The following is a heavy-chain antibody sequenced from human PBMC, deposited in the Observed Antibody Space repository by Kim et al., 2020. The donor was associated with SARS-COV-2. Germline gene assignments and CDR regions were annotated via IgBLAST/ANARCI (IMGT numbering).Heavy chain of an antibody. Sequence: LSLTCAASVFTFISYAINWVRQAPGKGLEWVSYISSSSGKIDYADSVKGRFTISRDNAKNSVYLQMNSLRDEDTAVYYCARDRSFGSTLYYYFDYWGQGALVTVSS. V-gene: IGHV3-48*02. CDR1: VFTFISYA. CDR3: ARDRSFGSTLYYYFDY. D-gene: IGHD6-13*01. CDR2: ISSSSGKI. J-gene: IGHJ4*02.